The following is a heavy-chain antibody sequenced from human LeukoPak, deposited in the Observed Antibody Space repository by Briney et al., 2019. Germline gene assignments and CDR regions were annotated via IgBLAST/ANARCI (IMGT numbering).Heavy chain of an antibody. J-gene: IGHJ6*02. CDR2: ISYDGNKR. V-gene: IGHV3-30-3*01. Sequence: PGGSLRLSCAASGFIFSTYAMHWVRQAPVKGLEWVAIISYDGNKRYYADSVKGRFTISRDNSKNTLYLQMNSLRAEDAAVYYCARDSYGMDVWGQGTTVTVSS. CDR3: ARDSYGMDV. CDR1: GFIFSTYA.